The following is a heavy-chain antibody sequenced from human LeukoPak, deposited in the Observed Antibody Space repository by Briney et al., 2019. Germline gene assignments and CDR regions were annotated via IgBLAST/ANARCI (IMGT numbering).Heavy chain of an antibody. CDR1: TFTFSSYA. V-gene: IGHV3-23*01. Sequence: PGGSLRLSCAASTFTFSSYAMSWVRQAPGKGLEWVSGISGSGYSTHYADSVKGRFTISRDNSKNTLSLQMNSLRAEDTAVYYCAKAVRGYTSDYWGQETLVTVSS. CDR2: ISGSGYST. D-gene: IGHD3-10*01. J-gene: IGHJ4*02. CDR3: AKAVRGYTSDY.